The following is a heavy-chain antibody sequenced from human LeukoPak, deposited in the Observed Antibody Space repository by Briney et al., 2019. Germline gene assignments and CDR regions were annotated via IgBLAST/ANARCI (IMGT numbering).Heavy chain of an antibody. CDR2: IYHSGST. CDR1: GGSISSYY. V-gene: IGHV4-59*12. CDR3: ARKGTRGWFDP. Sequence: SETLSLTCTVSGGSISSYYWSWIRQPAGKGLEWIGYIYHSGSTYYNPSLKSRVTISVDRSKNQFSLKLSSVTAADTAVYYCARKGTRGWFDPWGQGTLVTVSS. J-gene: IGHJ5*02.